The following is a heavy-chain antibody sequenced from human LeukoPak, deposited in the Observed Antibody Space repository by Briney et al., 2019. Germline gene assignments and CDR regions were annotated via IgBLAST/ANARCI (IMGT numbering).Heavy chain of an antibody. CDR3: ASQDGYSASFDY. V-gene: IGHV1-18*01. Sequence: ASVKVSCKASGYTFTTYGINWVRQAPGQGLEWMGWISPYNGNTNYAQKLQGSVTMTTDTSTSTAYMELRSLRSDDTAVYYCASQDGYSASFDYWGQGTLVTVSS. D-gene: IGHD5-24*01. CDR2: ISPYNGNT. J-gene: IGHJ4*02. CDR1: GYTFTTYG.